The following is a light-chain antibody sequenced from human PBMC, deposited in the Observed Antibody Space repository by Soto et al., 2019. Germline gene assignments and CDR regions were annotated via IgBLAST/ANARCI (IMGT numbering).Light chain of an antibody. V-gene: IGLV2-23*02. Sequence: QSALTQPASVPGSPGQSITISCTGTSSDVGSYNLVSWYQHHPGKAPKLMIYEVSKRPSGVSDRFSGSKSGNTASLTISGLQAEDEADYYCCSYAGSSTYVLFGGGTMLTVL. CDR3: CSYAGSSTYVL. CDR2: EVS. J-gene: IGLJ2*01. CDR1: SSDVGSYNL.